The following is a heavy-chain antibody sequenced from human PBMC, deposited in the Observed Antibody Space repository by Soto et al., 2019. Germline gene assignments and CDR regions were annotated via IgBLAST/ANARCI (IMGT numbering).Heavy chain of an antibody. CDR1: GFTFSSYA. J-gene: IGHJ4*02. CDR3: AKVLLGITVGGVIVPWYSDY. V-gene: IGHV3-23*01. CDR2: ISGSGGST. D-gene: IGHD3-16*02. Sequence: EVQLLESGGGLVQPGGSLRLSCAASGFTFSSYAMSWVRQAPGKGLEWVSAISGSGGSTYYADSVKGRFTISRDNSKNTLYLQMNSLRAEETAVYYCAKVLLGITVGGVIVPWYSDYWGQGTLVTVSS.